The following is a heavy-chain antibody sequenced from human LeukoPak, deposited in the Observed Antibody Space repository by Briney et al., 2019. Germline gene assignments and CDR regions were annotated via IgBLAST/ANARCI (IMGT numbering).Heavy chain of an antibody. CDR2: IYYSGGT. Sequence: PSQTLSLTCTVSGGSISSGGYYWSWIRQHPGKGLEWIGYIYYSGGTYYNPSLKSRVTISVDTSKNQFSLKLSSVTAADTAVYYCARAGARLPSGTDQFDYWGQGTLVTVSS. D-gene: IGHD2/OR15-2a*01. V-gene: IGHV4-31*03. J-gene: IGHJ4*02. CDR1: GGSISSGGYY. CDR3: ARAGARLPSGTDQFDY.